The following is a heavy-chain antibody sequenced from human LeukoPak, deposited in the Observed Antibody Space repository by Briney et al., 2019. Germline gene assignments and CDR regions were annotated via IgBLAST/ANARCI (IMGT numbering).Heavy chain of an antibody. V-gene: IGHV3-23*01. J-gene: IGHJ4*02. CDR3: AKGQELDDGVFDS. CDR2: IRSNGDTT. D-gene: IGHD1-1*01. CDR1: GFTVSSNY. Sequence: GGSLRLSCAASGFTVSSNYMSWVCQAPGKGLEWVSNIRSNGDTTYNADSVKGRFTISRDNSKNTLYLQMNRLRVEDTAIYYCAKGQELDDGVFDSWGQGTLVTVSS.